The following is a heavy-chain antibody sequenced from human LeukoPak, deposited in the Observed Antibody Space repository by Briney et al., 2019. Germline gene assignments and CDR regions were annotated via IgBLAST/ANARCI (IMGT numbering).Heavy chain of an antibody. CDR1: GYTFTSYG. CDR3: AREVWKPRSYDSSGYYHH. D-gene: IGHD3-22*01. Sequence: ASVKVSCKASGYTFTSYGISWVRQAPGQGLEWMGWISAYNGNTNYAQKFQGRVTITADESTSTAYMELSSLRSEDTAVYYCAREVWKPRSYDSSGYYHHWGQGTLVTVSS. CDR2: ISAYNGNT. J-gene: IGHJ5*02. V-gene: IGHV1-18*01.